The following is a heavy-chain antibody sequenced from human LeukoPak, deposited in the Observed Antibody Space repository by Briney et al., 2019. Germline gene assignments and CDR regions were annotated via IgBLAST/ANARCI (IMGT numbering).Heavy chain of an antibody. J-gene: IGHJ3*02. CDR2: IYYSGST. V-gene: IGHV4-59*01. CDR3: ARESEGDAFDI. Sequence: QVQLQESGPGLVKPSETLSLTRTVSDGSIRSYYWSWIRQPPGKGLGWIGYIYYSGSTNYNPSLKSRVTISVDTSKNQFSLKLSSVTAADTAVHYCARESEGDAFDIWGLGTMVTVSS. CDR1: DGSIRSYY.